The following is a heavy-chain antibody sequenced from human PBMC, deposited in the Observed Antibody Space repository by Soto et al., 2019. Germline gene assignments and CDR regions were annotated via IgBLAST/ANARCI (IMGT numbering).Heavy chain of an antibody. CDR3: VRPLPSGQTHARDV. J-gene: IGHJ6*02. V-gene: IGHV3-53*01. CDR1: GFTFSSYS. D-gene: IGHD3-10*01. CDR2: IYNDGTT. Sequence: GGSLRLSFAASGFTFSSYSMAWVRPAPGKGLEWASVIYNDGTTYYSQSVEGRFTISRDTSKNTLYLQMDRLRDEDTAVYYCVRPLPSGQTHARDVWGQGTTVTVSS.